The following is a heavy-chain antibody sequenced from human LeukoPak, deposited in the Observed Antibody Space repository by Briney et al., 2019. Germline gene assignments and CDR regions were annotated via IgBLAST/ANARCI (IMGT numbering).Heavy chain of an antibody. V-gene: IGHV1-46*01. CDR3: ARIRGGYNDAYDI. CDR1: GYTFTKSY. Sequence: ASVKVSCKASGYTFTKSYIHWVRQAPGQRLEWMGLIDPGGDNTKYAQNFQGRVTMTSDTSARTVYMELSSLRSEDTAIYYCARIRGGYNDAYDIWGQGTVVTVPS. J-gene: IGHJ3*02. CDR2: IDPGGDNT. D-gene: IGHD5-24*01.